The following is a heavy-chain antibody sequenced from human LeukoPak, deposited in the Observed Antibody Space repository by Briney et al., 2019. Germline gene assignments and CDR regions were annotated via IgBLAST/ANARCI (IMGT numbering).Heavy chain of an antibody. Sequence: GGSLRLSCAASGFTVSSNYMSWVRQAPGKGLEWVSLIYSGGSTYYADSVKGRFAISRDNSKNTLYLQMNSLKAEDTAVYYCARSAGIEATIGLGYWGQGTLVTVSS. CDR2: IYSGGST. J-gene: IGHJ4*02. V-gene: IGHV3-66*01. CDR1: GFTVSSNY. D-gene: IGHD5-12*01. CDR3: ARSAGIEATIGLGY.